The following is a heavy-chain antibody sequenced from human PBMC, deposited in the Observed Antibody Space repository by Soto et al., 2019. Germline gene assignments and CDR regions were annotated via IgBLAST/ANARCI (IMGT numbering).Heavy chain of an antibody. CDR3: AGGNRQLRGVFDF. CDR1: GASLSGGGYS. Sequence: SETLSLSCSVSGASLSGGGYSWSWFRRRQGQALEWIAYVYYGGTASYYSSLKGRVTISVDSSKNLFSLSVKYVTAADTAAYLCAGGNRQLRGVFDFWGRGTQVTVSS. D-gene: IGHD3-10*01. J-gene: IGHJ4*02. CDR2: VYYGGTA. V-gene: IGHV4-30-2*01.